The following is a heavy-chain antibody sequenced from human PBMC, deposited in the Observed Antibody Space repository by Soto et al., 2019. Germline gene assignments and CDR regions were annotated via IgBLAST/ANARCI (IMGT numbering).Heavy chain of an antibody. D-gene: IGHD2-2*01. Sequence: GGSLRLSCAASGFTFSSYGMHWVRQAPGKGLEWVAVIWYDGSNKYYADSVKGRFTISRDNSKNTLYLQMNSLRAEDTAVYYCARDLVVPAARYYYYGMDVWDQGTTVTVSS. CDR1: GFTFSSYG. J-gene: IGHJ6*02. CDR2: IWYDGSNK. CDR3: ARDLVVPAARYYYYGMDV. V-gene: IGHV3-33*01.